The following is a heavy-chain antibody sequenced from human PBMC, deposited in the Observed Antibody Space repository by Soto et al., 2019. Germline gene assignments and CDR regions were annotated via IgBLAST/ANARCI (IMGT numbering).Heavy chain of an antibody. CDR2: ISAYNGNT. CDR1: GYTFTSYG. CDR3: ARDGTYYYVSSHKAHDAFDI. V-gene: IGHV1-18*04. J-gene: IGHJ3*02. Sequence: ASVKVSCKASGYTFTSYGISWVRQAPGQGLEWMGWISAYNGNTDYAQKLQGRVTMTTDTSTSTAYMELRSLRSDDTAVYYCARDGTYYYVSSHKAHDAFDIWGQGTMVTVS. D-gene: IGHD3-22*01.